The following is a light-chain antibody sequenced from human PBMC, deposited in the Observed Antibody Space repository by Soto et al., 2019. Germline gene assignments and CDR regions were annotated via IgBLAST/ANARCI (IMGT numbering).Light chain of an antibody. Sequence: NFMLTQPHSVSESPGKTVTVSCTRSRGRIVSNFVQWYQQRPGSAPTTVIYEDNQRPSGVPDRFSGAIDSSSNSASLTISGLKTEDEADYYCQSFHSSAVIFGGGTKLTVL. CDR3: QSFHSSAVI. CDR1: RGRIVSNF. J-gene: IGLJ2*01. CDR2: EDN. V-gene: IGLV6-57*04.